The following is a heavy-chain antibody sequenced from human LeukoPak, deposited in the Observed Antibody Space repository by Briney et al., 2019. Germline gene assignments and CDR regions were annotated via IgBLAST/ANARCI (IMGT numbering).Heavy chain of an antibody. J-gene: IGHJ5*02. CDR1: GGSISSYY. V-gene: IGHV4-59*12. CDR3: ARVSRDFWSGYPRGGIDP. Sequence: SETLSLTCTVSGGSISSYYWSWIRQPPGKALEWIGYIYYSGSTNYNPSLKSRVTISVDTSKNQFSLKLSSVTAADTAVYYCARVSRDFWSGYPRGGIDPWGQGTLVTVSS. D-gene: IGHD3-3*01. CDR2: IYYSGST.